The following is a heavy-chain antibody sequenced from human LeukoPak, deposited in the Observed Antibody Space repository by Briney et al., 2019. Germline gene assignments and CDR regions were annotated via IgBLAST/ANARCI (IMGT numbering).Heavy chain of an antibody. Sequence: PSETLSLTCTVSGGSISSGDYYWSWIRQPPGKGLEWIGYIYYSGSTYYNPSLKSRVTISVDTSKNQFSLKLSSVTAADTAVYYCASLSYDSSGYSNLYYFDYWGQGTLVTVSS. CDR1: GGSISSGDYY. V-gene: IGHV4-30-4*01. CDR3: ASLSYDSSGYSNLYYFDY. CDR2: IYYSGST. J-gene: IGHJ4*02. D-gene: IGHD3-22*01.